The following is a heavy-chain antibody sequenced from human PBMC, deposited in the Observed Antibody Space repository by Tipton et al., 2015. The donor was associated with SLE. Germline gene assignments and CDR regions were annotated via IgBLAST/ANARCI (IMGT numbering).Heavy chain of an antibody. CDR2: INHSGST. V-gene: IGHV4-34*01. CDR1: GGSISGYY. D-gene: IGHD6-19*01. J-gene: IGHJ3*02. Sequence: LRLSCTVSGGSISGYYWSWIRQPPGKGLEWIGEINHSGSTNYNPSLKSRVTISVDTSKNQFSLKLSSVTAADTAVYYCARTEKLRSSSGWNDAFDIWGQGTMVTVSS. CDR3: ARTEKLRSSSGWNDAFDI.